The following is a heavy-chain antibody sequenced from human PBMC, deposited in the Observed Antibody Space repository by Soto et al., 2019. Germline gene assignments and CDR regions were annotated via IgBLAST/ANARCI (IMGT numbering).Heavy chain of an antibody. CDR2: INVYNGNT. CDR1: GYTFTSYG. CDR3: ARNYGGKSWRDDAFDI. D-gene: IGHD4-17*01. Sequence: QVQLVQSGAEVKKSGAPVKVSCKSSGYTFTSYGISWVRQAPGQGLEWMGWINVYNGNTKYAQKLLGRVTMTTDTSTSTAYMELRSLRSDDTAVYYGARNYGGKSWRDDAFDIWGQGTMVTVSS. J-gene: IGHJ3*02. V-gene: IGHV1-18*01.